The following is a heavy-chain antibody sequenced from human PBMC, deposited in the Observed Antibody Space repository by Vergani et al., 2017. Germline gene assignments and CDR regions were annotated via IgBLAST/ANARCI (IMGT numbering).Heavy chain of an antibody. CDR3: AKFPLNITTPDRGDF. CDR2: ISYDGDTT. J-gene: IGHJ4*02. CDR1: GFRFSDYG. Sequence: VESGGGVVQPGRFLRLSCAVSGFRFSDYGMHWVRQAPGRGLEWVALISYDGDTTYYEDSVKGRFTISRDNSKNTLFLQMHSLRVEDTALYYCAKFPLNITTPDRGDFWGQGSLVTVSS. V-gene: IGHV3-30*18. D-gene: IGHD1-1*01.